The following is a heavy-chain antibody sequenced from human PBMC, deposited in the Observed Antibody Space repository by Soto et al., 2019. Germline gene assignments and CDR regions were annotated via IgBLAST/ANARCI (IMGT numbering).Heavy chain of an antibody. CDR1: GYTFTSYD. V-gene: IGHV1-8*01. J-gene: IGHJ3*02. CDR3: ARAGGYGGDQYAFDI. CDR2: MNHNSGNT. D-gene: IGHD1-1*01. Sequence: ASVKVSCKASGYTFTSYDINWVRQATGQGLEWMGWMNHNSGNTGYAQKFQGRVTMTRNTSISTAYLELSSLRSEDTAVYYCARAGGYGGDQYAFDIWGQGTMVTVSS.